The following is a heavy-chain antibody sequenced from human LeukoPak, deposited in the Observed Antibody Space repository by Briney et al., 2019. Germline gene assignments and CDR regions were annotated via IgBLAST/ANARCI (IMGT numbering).Heavy chain of an antibody. V-gene: IGHV3-23*01. J-gene: IGHJ4*02. CDR1: GFTFSSYA. CDR3: ARGGSDTAMAHDY. Sequence: GGSLRLSCAASGFTFSSYAMSWVRQAPGKGLEWVSAISGSGGSTYYADSVKGRFTISRDDAKNTLYLQLNSLRAEDTAVYFCARGGSDTAMAHDYWGQGTLVTVSS. CDR2: ISGSGGST. D-gene: IGHD5-18*01.